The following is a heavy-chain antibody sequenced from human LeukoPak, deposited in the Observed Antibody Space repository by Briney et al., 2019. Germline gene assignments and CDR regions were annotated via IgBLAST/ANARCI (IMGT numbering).Heavy chain of an antibody. CDR2: IRSKANSYAT. J-gene: IGHJ4*02. CDR3: TTYNRVKSDY. V-gene: IGHV3-73*01. Sequence: PGGSLRLSCAASGLTFSGSAMHWVRQASGEGLEWVGRIRSKANSYATAYAASVKGRFTISRDDSKNTAYLQMNSLKTEDTAVYYCTTYNRVKSDYWGQGTLVTVS. CDR1: GLTFSGSA. D-gene: IGHD5-24*01.